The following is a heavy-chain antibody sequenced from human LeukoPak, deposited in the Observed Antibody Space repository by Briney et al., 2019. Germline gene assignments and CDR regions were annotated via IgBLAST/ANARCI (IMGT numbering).Heavy chain of an antibody. V-gene: IGHV1-69*06. Sequence: GSSVKVSCKASGGTFSSYAISWVRQAPGQGLEWMGGIIPIFGTANYAQKFQGRVTITADKSTSTAYMELSSLRSEDTAVHYCARGAAAAPGDYGMDVWGKGTTVTVSS. D-gene: IGHD6-13*01. CDR3: ARGAAAAPGDYGMDV. CDR2: IIPIFGTA. J-gene: IGHJ6*04. CDR1: GGTFSSYA.